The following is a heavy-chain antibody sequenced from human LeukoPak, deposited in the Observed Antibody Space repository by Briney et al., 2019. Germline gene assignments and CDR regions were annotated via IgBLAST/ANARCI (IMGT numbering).Heavy chain of an antibody. Sequence: GGSLRLSCVASGFTFSSFGIHWVRQAPGKGLDWVAFVKYDGISELYTDSVKGRFRISRDDSQSTVYLQMNSLKPEDTAVYYCARDNRHFVVVSGMTDHYMDVWGKGATVTISS. V-gene: IGHV3-30*02. J-gene: IGHJ6*03. CDR1: GFTFSSFG. D-gene: IGHD2-21*01. CDR3: ARDNRHFVVVSGMTDHYMDV. CDR2: VKYDGISE.